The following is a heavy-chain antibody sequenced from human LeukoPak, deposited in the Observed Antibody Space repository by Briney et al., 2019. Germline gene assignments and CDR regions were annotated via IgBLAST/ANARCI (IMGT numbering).Heavy chain of an antibody. CDR3: ARGERYFDWLLSSPFDY. CDR2: IYYSGST. Sequence: SETLSLTCTVSGGSISSSSYYWGWIRQPPGKGLEWIGSIYYSGSTYYNPSLKSRVTISVDTSKNQFSLKLSSVTAADTAVYYCARGERYFDWLLSSPFDYWGQGTLVTVSS. J-gene: IGHJ4*02. D-gene: IGHD3-9*01. CDR1: GGSISSSSYY. V-gene: IGHV4-39*07.